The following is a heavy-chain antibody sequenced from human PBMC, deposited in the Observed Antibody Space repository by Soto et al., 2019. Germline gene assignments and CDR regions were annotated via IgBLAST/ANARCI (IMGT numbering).Heavy chain of an antibody. CDR2: IYYSGST. Sequence: QLQLQESGPGLVKPSETLSLTCTVSGGSISSSSYYWGWIRQPPGKGLEWIGSIYYSGSTYYNPSLKSRVTISVDTSKNQFSLKLSSVTAADTAVYYCARHAGVVRGVTVLDYWGQGTLVTVSS. CDR1: GGSISSSSYY. V-gene: IGHV4-39*01. CDR3: ARHAGVVRGVTVLDY. J-gene: IGHJ4*02. D-gene: IGHD3-10*01.